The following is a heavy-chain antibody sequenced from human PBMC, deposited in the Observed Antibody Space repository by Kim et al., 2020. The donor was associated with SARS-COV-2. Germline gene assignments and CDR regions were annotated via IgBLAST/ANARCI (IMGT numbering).Heavy chain of an antibody. Sequence: SETLSLTCAVYGGSFSGYYWSWIRQPPGKGLEWIGEINHSGSTNYNPSLKSRVTISVDTSKNQFSLKLSSVTAADTAVYYCARGLYSSRTHGMGYWGQGTLVTVSS. J-gene: IGHJ4*02. V-gene: IGHV4-34*01. CDR1: GGSFSGYY. CDR2: INHSGST. CDR3: ARGLYSSRTHGMGY. D-gene: IGHD6-13*01.